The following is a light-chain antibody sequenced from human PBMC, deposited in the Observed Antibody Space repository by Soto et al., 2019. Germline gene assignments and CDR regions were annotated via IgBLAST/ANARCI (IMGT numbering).Light chain of an antibody. V-gene: IGLV2-23*01. CDR2: ENI. CDR1: SSDVGAYDL. CDR3: CSYAGNRIFI. Sequence: QSALTQPASVSGSPGQSITISCIGTSSDVGAYDLVSWYQQHPGTAPRLIIYENIRRPSTIASRFSGSQSGNTASLTISGLRAEDEANYHCCSYAGNRIFIFGGGTQLTVL. J-gene: IGLJ2*01.